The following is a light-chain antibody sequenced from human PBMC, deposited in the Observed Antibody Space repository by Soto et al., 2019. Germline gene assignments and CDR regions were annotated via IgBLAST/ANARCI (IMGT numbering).Light chain of an antibody. CDR2: AAS. V-gene: IGKV1-39*01. CDR1: QSISSY. J-gene: IGKJ3*01. CDR3: QQSYSPPFA. Sequence: DIQMTQSPSSLSASVGDRVTITCRASQSISSYLNWYQQKPGKAPKLLIYAASSLQSGVPSRFSGSGSGTDFTLTISSLQPEDFATYYWQQSYSPPFAFGPGTKVDIK.